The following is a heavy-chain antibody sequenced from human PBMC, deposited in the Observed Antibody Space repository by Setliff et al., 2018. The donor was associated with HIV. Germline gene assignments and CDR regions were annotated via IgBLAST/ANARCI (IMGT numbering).Heavy chain of an antibody. CDR3: ARLTTTYYYDSSAYYHPV. D-gene: IGHD3-22*01. V-gene: IGHV4-34*01. CDR2: INYSGST. J-gene: IGHJ4*02. CDR1: GGSLSGYH. Sequence: KPSETLSLTCGVYGGSLSGYHWSWIRLPPGKGLEWIGEINYSGSTNYNPSLTSRVIISVDTSKNQFSVKLSSVTAADTAVFYCARLTTTYYYDSSAYYHPVWGQGTLVTVSS.